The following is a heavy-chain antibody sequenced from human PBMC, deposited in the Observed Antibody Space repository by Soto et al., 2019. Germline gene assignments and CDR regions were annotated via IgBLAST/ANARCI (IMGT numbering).Heavy chain of an antibody. Sequence: SETLSLTCAVYGGSFSGYYWSWIRQPPGKGLEWIGEINHSGSTNYNPSLKSRVTISVDTSKNQFSLKLSSVTAADTAVYYCARIFPIDVTMVRGVIFWFDPWGQGTLVTVSS. V-gene: IGHV4-34*01. CDR1: GGSFSGYY. CDR2: INHSGST. J-gene: IGHJ5*02. D-gene: IGHD3-10*01. CDR3: ARIFPIDVTMVRGVIFWFDP.